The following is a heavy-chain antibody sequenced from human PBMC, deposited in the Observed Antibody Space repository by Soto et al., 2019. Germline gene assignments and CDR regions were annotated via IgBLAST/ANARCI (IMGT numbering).Heavy chain of an antibody. V-gene: IGHV3-30*18. D-gene: IGHD3-10*01. CDR1: GFTFSSYG. Sequence: TGGSLRLSXAASGFTFSSYGMHWVRQAPGKGLEWVAVISYDGSNKYYADSVKGRFTISRDNSKNTLYLQMNSLRAEDTAVYYCAKDWVKGLLWFGELLNWGQGTLVTVSS. J-gene: IGHJ4*02. CDR3: AKDWVKGLLWFGELLN. CDR2: ISYDGSNK.